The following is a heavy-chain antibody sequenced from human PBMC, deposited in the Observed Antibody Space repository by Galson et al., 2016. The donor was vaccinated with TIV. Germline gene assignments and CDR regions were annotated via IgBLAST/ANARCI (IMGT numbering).Heavy chain of an antibody. V-gene: IGHV1-2*02. CDR3: TRERGPGYCSSTSCYGYYGMDV. CDR2: IDPDSGGT. Sequence: SVKVSCKASGYPFTGYYIHWVRRAPGQGLEWMGWIDPDSGGTDYAQKFQGRVTMTRDTSISTAYMDLSRLRSDDTAVYYCTRERGPGYCSSTSCYGYYGMDVWGQGTTVTVSS. D-gene: IGHD2-2*03. CDR1: GYPFTGYY. J-gene: IGHJ6*02.